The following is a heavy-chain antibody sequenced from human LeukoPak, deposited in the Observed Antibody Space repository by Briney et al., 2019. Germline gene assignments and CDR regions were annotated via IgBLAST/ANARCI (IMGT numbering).Heavy chain of an antibody. CDR1: GYTFTSYG. J-gene: IGHJ6*03. CDR3: ARDQNHRALMVYAKAAYYYYYMDV. CDR2: ISAYNGNT. Sequence: ASVKVSCKASGYTFTSYGISWVRQAPGQGLEWMGWISAYNGNTNYAQKLQGRVTMTTDTSTSTAYMELRSLRSEDTAVYYCARDQNHRALMVYAKAAYYYYYMDVWGKGTTVTVSS. D-gene: IGHD2-8*01. V-gene: IGHV1-18*01.